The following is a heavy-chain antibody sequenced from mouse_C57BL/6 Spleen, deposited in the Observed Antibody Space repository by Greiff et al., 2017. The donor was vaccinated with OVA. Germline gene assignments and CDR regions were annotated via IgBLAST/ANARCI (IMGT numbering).Heavy chain of an antibody. CDR1: GYSFTSYY. Sequence: VQLQQSGPELVKPGASVKISCKASGYSFTSYYIHWVKQRPGQGLEWIGWIYPGSGNTKYNEKFKGKATLTADTSSSTSYMQLSSLTSEDSAVYYCASESAGFAYWGQGTLLTVSA. D-gene: IGHD3-2*02. J-gene: IGHJ3*01. CDR3: ASESAGFAY. CDR2: IYPGSGNT. V-gene: IGHV1-66*01.